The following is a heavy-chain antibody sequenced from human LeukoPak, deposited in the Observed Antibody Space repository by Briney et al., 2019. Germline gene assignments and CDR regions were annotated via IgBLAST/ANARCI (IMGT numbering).Heavy chain of an antibody. CDR2: INPNSGGT. V-gene: IGHV1-2*02. D-gene: IGHD1-26*01. CDR1: GYTLTGYY. CDR3: ARDRRCGGSYYFY. J-gene: IGHJ4*02. Sequence: GASVKVSCKASGYTLTGYYLHWVRQPPGQGLEWMGWINPNSGGTNYAQKFQGRVTMTRDTSISTAYMERSRLRSDDRAVYYCARDRRCGGSYYFYWGQGGLVTVSS.